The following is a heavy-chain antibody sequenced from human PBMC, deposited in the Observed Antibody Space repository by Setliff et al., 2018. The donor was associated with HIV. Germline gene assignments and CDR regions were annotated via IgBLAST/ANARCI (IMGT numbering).Heavy chain of an antibody. Sequence: GESLKISCKTSGYNFDGFWIAWVRQMPGKGLELMGIIFPGDSDTRYSPSLHGQVAISVDKSINTAYLQWSSLKASDTAIYFCAKKGGDQWLFGGYAFDIWGQGTMVTVSS. V-gene: IGHV5-51*01. CDR2: IFPGDSDT. J-gene: IGHJ3*02. CDR3: AKKGGDQWLFGGYAFDI. D-gene: IGHD3-22*01. CDR1: GYNFDGFW.